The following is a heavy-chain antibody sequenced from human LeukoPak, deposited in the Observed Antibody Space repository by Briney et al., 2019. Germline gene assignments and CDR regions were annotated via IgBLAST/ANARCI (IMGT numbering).Heavy chain of an antibody. CDR1: GYSFTTYW. CDR2: IYPGDSDT. V-gene: IGHV5-51*01. Sequence: GESLKISCKGSGYSFTTYWIGWVRQMPGKGLEWMGIIYPGDSDTRYSPSFQGQVTISADKSISTAYLQWSSLKASDTAMYYCARSYDSSGYQADYWGQGTLVTVSS. D-gene: IGHD3-22*01. CDR3: ARSYDSSGYQADY. J-gene: IGHJ4*02.